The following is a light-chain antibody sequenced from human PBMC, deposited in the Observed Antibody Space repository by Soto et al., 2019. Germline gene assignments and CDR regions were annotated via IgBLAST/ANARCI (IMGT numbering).Light chain of an antibody. CDR3: AAWDASLNGHV. CDR1: SSNIGSKT. Sequence: QSVLTQPPSASGTPGQRVTISCSGSSSNIGSKTVNWYQQLPGTVPKLLIYNSYQRPSGVPDRFSGSKSGTSASLAISGLQSEDEADYYCAAWDASLNGHVFGAGTKLTVL. CDR2: NSY. V-gene: IGLV1-44*01. J-gene: IGLJ1*01.